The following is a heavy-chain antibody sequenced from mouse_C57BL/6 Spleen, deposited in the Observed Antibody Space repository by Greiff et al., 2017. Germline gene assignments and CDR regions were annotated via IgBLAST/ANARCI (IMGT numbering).Heavy chain of an antibody. J-gene: IGHJ3*01. V-gene: IGHV1-64*01. Sequence: VQLKESGAELVKPGASVKLSCKASGYTFTSYWMHWVKQRPGQGLEWIGMIHPNSGSTNYNEKFKSKATLTVDKSSSTAYMQLSSLTSEDSAVYYCARLDSNYGFAYWGQGTLVTVSA. CDR3: ARLDSNYGFAY. D-gene: IGHD2-5*01. CDR2: IHPNSGST. CDR1: GYTFTSYW.